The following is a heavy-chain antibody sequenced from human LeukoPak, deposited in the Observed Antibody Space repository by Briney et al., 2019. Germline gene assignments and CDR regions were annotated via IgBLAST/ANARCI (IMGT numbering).Heavy chain of an antibody. CDR2: ISYSGGRT. CDR1: GFTSSSYA. CDR3: AKDDVRDGYNFFDY. V-gene: IGHV3-23*01. D-gene: IGHD5-24*01. Sequence: GGSLRLSCAASGFTSSSYAMSWVRQAPGKGLEWISVISYSGGRTYYADSVKGRFTISRDNSKNTLYLQMNSLRAEDTAVYYCAKDDVRDGYNFFDYWGQGTLVTVSS. J-gene: IGHJ4*02.